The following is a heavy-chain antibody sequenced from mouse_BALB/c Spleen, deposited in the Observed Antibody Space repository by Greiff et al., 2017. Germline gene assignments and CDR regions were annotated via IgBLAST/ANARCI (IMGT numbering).Heavy chain of an antibody. Sequence: EVQVVESGGGLVKPGGSLKLSCAASGFTFSSYAMSWVRQTPEKRLEWVASISSGGSTYYPDSVKGRFTISRDNARNILYLQMSSLRSEDTAMYYCARGLDYGNYDYWGQGTTLTVSS. V-gene: IGHV5-6-5*01. D-gene: IGHD2-1*01. CDR2: ISSGGST. J-gene: IGHJ2*01. CDR1: GFTFSSYA. CDR3: ARGLDYGNYDY.